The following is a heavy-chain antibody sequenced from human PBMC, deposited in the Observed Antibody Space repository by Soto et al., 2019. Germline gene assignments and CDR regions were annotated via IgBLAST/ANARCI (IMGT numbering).Heavy chain of an antibody. CDR2: IVPIVGLT. Sequence: QVQLLQSGSEVKKPGSSVKVSCRASGGSLSSYPVTWVRQAPGQGLEWMGRIVPIVGLTNYAQKFQGGVTIAAAKSTSTAYMEWSSLRSNATAVYYCARPTGGHDAGPNYMAVWGKANTLIVSS. V-gene: IGHV1-69*02. CDR3: ARPTGGHDAGPNYMAV. D-gene: IGHD2-8*02. CDR1: GGSLSSYP. J-gene: IGHJ6*03.